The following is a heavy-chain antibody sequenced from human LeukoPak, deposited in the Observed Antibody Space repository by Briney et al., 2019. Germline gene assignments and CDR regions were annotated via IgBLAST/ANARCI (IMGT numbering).Heavy chain of an antibody. Sequence: TGGSMRLSCAASGFTFSSYVMDWVRQAPGKVLEWVVVILDDGSNKYYADSVKGRSTISRDNSKNALYLQMNSLRVEDTAVYFCARGNWGFDYWGQGALVSVSS. CDR3: ARGNWGFDY. V-gene: IGHV3-30-3*01. D-gene: IGHD7-27*01. CDR2: ILDDGSNK. CDR1: GFTFSSYV. J-gene: IGHJ4*02.